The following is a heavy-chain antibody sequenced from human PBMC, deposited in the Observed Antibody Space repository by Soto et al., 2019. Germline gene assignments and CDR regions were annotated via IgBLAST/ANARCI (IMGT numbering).Heavy chain of an antibody. D-gene: IGHD2-8*01. CDR2: ISGSSTYI. Sequence: GGSLRLSYAASGFTFSTYTMNWVRQAPGQGLEWVSSISGSSTYIFYADSVKGRFTLSRDNAKNSLYLQMNSLRPEDTAMYYCAANYGLDVWGQGTTVTVSS. CDR3: AANYGLDV. J-gene: IGHJ6*02. V-gene: IGHV3-21*01. CDR1: GFTFSTYT.